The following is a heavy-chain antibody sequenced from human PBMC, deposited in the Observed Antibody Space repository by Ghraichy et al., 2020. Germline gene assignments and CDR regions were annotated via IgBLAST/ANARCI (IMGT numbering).Heavy chain of an antibody. J-gene: IGHJ5*02. CDR2: IYDSETT. D-gene: IGHD2-15*01. Sequence: SENLSLTCSVSGDSIRSGTYYWGWIRQPPGKGLEWIGTIYDSETTYYNPSLKSRVIMSVDTSKNHFSLRLTSVTAADTAVYYCARHTLGYCSGDNCHRNWFDPLGPGTLVAVSS. CDR3: ARHTLGYCSGDNCHRNWFDP. CDR1: GDSIRSGTYY. V-gene: IGHV4-39*01.